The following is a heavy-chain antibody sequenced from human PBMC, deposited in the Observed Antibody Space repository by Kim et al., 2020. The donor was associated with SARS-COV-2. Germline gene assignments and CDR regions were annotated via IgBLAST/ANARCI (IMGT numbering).Heavy chain of an antibody. CDR2: IRSKTYGGTT. Sequence: GGSLRLSCTTSGFTFGDYAIIWVRQAPGKGLEWVGFIRSKTYGGTTEYAASVEDRFTISRDDFKSVAYLQMSSLKTEDTALYYCTRGGGTGTTESESWGLGTLVTVSS. J-gene: IGHJ5*02. V-gene: IGHV3-49*04. CDR1: GFTFGDYA. CDR3: TRGGGTGTTESES. D-gene: IGHD1-1*01.